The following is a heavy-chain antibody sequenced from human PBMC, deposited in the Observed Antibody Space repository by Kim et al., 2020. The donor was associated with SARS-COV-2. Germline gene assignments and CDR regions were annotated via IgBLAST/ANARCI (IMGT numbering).Heavy chain of an antibody. CDR3: AKEVVRGVIIFYYGMDV. CDR2: IWYDGSNK. Sequence: GGSLRLSCAASGFTFSSYGMHWVRQAPGKGLEWVAVIWYDGSNKYYADSVKGRFTISRDNSKNTLYLQMNSLRAEDTAVYYCAKEVVRGVIIFYYGMDVWGQGTTVTVSS. CDR1: GFTFSSYG. D-gene: IGHD3-10*01. J-gene: IGHJ6*02. V-gene: IGHV3-33*06.